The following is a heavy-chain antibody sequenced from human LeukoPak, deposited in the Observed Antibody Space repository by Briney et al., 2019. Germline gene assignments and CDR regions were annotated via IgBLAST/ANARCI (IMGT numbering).Heavy chain of an antibody. D-gene: IGHD3-22*01. V-gene: IGHV3-64D*09. CDR2: ISSNGGTT. Sequence: GGSLRLSCSASGFTFSNHAMHWVRQAPGKGLEFVAAISSNGGTTYHADSVEGRFAISRDNSKNTLFLQMTFPRIEDTAVYYCVRDPAAYYYDSTFDYWGQGTLVTVSA. CDR1: GFTFSNHA. CDR3: VRDPAAYYYDSTFDY. J-gene: IGHJ4*02.